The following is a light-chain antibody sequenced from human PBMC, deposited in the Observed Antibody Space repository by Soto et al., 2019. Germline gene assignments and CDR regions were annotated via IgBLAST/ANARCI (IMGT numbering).Light chain of an antibody. Sequence: QSALTQPASVSGSPGQSITISCTGTSSDVGRYNYVSWYQQHPGKAPKLMIYDVNNRPSGVSNRFSGSKSGNTGSLTISGLQAEDEADYYCSSYTSSSTRVVFGGGTKLTVL. V-gene: IGLV2-14*01. CDR3: SSYTSSSTRVV. CDR2: DVN. J-gene: IGLJ2*01. CDR1: SSDVGRYNY.